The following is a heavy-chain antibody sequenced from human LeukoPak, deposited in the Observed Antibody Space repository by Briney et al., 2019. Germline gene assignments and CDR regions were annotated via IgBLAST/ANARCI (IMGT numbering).Heavy chain of an antibody. D-gene: IGHD3-9*01. CDR1: GYSFTSYW. CDR3: ARHGSYYDILTGLYYYYMDV. V-gene: IGHV5-51*01. CDR2: IYPGDSDT. Sequence: GESLKISCKGSGYSFTSYWIGWVRQMPGEGLEWMGIIYPGDSDTRYSPSFQGQVPISADKSISTAYLQWSSLKASDTAMYYCARHGSYYDILTGLYYYYMDVWGKGTTVTVSS. J-gene: IGHJ6*03.